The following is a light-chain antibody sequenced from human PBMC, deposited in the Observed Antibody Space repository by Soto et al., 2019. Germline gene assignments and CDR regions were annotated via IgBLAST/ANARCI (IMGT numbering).Light chain of an antibody. CDR1: QSVSSY. CDR2: DAS. CDR3: QQGSNWPPWT. V-gene: IGKV3-11*01. J-gene: IGKJ1*01. Sequence: EIVLTQSPATLSLSPGERATLSCRASQSVSSYLAWYQQKPGQAPRLLIYDASNRATGIPARFSGSGSGTDFTLTIRSLEPEDFAVYYCQQGSNWPPWTFGQGTKVEIK.